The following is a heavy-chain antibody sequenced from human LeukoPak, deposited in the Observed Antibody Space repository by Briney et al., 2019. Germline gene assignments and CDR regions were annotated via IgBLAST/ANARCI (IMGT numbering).Heavy chain of an antibody. J-gene: IGHJ4*02. CDR2: ISGSGGST. CDR1: GFTFSSYA. V-gene: IGHV3-23*01. CDR3: AKEGNYDYVWGSYRYFDY. Sequence: GGSLRLSCAASGFTFSSYAMSWVRQAPGKGLEWVPAISGSGGSTYYADSVKGRFTISRDNSKNTLYLQMNSLRAEDTAVYYCAKEGNYDYVWGSYRYFDYWGQGTLVTVSS. D-gene: IGHD3-16*02.